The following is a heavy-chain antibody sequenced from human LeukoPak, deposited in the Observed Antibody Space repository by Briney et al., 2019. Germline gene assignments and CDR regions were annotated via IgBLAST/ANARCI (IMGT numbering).Heavy chain of an antibody. CDR1: GFPFSDYS. CDR2: IGISSGNT. D-gene: IGHD1-1*01. CDR3: ARDHNYAFDN. V-gene: IGHV3-48*04. Sequence: GGSLRLSWTASGFPFSDYSMNWVRQAPGKGLEWISYIGISSGNTKYADSVKGRFTISADNARNSLYLQMNSLRVEDTAVYYCARDHNYAFDNWGQGTLVSVSS. J-gene: IGHJ4*02.